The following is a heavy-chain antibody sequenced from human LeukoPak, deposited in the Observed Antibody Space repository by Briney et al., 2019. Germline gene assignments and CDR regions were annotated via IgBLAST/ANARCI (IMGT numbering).Heavy chain of an antibody. CDR2: IWYDGSNK. CDR3: ARAPGGEDNYYYMDV. Sequence: GGSLRLSCAASGFTFSSYAMSWVRQAPGKGLEWVAVIWYDGSNKYYADSVKGRFTISRDNSKNTLYLQMNSLRAEDTAVYYCARAPGGEDNYYYMDVWGKGTTVTVSS. CDR1: GFTFSSYA. J-gene: IGHJ6*03. D-gene: IGHD1-14*01. V-gene: IGHV3-33*08.